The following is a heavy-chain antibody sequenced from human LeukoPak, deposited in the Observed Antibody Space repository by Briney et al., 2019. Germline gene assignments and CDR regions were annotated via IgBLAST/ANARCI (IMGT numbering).Heavy chain of an antibody. Sequence: GASVEVSCKASGYTFTGYYMHWVRQAPGQGLERMGWINPNSGGTNYAQKFQGRVTMTRDTSISTAYMELSRLRSDDTAVYYCARARPYYDSSGYYRGFDYWGQGTLVTVSS. CDR2: INPNSGGT. V-gene: IGHV1-2*02. CDR3: ARARPYYDSSGYYRGFDY. J-gene: IGHJ4*02. CDR1: GYTFTGYY. D-gene: IGHD3-22*01.